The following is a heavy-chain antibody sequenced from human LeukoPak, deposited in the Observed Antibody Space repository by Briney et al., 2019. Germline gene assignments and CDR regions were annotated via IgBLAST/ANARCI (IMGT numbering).Heavy chain of an antibody. CDR2: IRQDGSEK. CDR3: ARDPNYYDSSGEYGMDV. J-gene: IGHJ6*02. Sequence: GGSLRLSCAGSGFTFSFYWTNWVRQAPGKGLEWVANIRQDGSEKYYVDSVKGRFTISRDNAKNSLYLQMNSLRAEDTAVYYCARDPNYYDSSGEYGMDVWGQGTTVTVSS. D-gene: IGHD3-22*01. CDR1: GFTFSFYW. V-gene: IGHV3-7*01.